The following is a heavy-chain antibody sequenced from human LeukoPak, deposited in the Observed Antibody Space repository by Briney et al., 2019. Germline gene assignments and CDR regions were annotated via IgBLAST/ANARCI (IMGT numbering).Heavy chain of an antibody. D-gene: IGHD2-2*01. V-gene: IGHV3-21*01. J-gene: IGHJ6*03. CDR1: GFTFSTYS. CDR3: ARIQLNSYYYSMDV. Sequence: PGGSLRLSCAASGFTFSTYSMNWVRQAPGEGLEWVSSISSSSSYIYYADSLKGRFTISRDNAKNSLYLQMNSLRAEDTAVYYCARIQLNSYYYSMDVWGKGTTVTVSS. CDR2: ISSSSSYI.